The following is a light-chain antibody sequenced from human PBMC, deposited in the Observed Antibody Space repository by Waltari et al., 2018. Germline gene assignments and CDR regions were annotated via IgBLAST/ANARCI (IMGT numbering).Light chain of an antibody. V-gene: IGKV1-39*01. J-gene: IGKJ1*01. CDR1: QSINKY. CDR2: AGS. Sequence: DIQMTQSPSSLSASVGDRVPITSRASQSINKYLNWYQQNTGTAPKPLIHAGSTLESGVPSRFSGSGAGTDFTLTISSHQPDDFATYYCQKTYGDPLFGQGTKVEIK. CDR3: QKTYGDPL.